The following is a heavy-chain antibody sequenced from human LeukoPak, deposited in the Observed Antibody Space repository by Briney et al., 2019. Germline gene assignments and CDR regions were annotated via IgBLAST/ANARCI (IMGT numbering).Heavy chain of an antibody. CDR3: ADSGYSYGPFDY. D-gene: IGHD5-18*01. Sequence: PGGSLRLSCAASGFTFSSYATSWVRQAPGKGLEWVSALSGSGGSTYYADSVKGRFTISRDNSKNTLYLQMNSLRGEDTAVYYCADSGYSYGPFDYWGQGTLVTVSS. V-gene: IGHV3-23*01. J-gene: IGHJ4*02. CDR2: LSGSGGST. CDR1: GFTFSSYA.